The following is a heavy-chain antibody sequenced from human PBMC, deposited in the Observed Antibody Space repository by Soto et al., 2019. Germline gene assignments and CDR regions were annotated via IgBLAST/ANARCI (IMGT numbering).Heavy chain of an antibody. CDR3: TMSSGYSNSHHWFDP. D-gene: IGHD6-13*01. V-gene: IGHV3-15*04. J-gene: IGHJ5*02. CDR1: GFTFNMAW. Sequence: DVLLVESGGGLVQPGGSLRLSCAASGFTFNMAWLSWVRQAPGKGLEWVGRIGGNTESGTTDYAAPVKGRFTITRDDSKDTVDLQMNSLKTADTAVYYCTMSSGYSNSHHWFDPLGQGTPDFVSS. CDR2: IGGNTESGTT.